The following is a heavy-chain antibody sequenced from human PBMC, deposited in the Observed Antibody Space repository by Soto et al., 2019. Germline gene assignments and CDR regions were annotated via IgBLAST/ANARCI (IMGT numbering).Heavy chain of an antibody. V-gene: IGHV1-46*01. J-gene: IGHJ4*02. D-gene: IGHD2-15*01. Sequence: QVQLVQSGAEVKKPGASVKVSCKASGYTFTRYNMHWVRQAPGQGLEWMAIINPSGGSTYYVQKFEGRVTLTRDTSTSTVYMELSSLRSEDTAVYYYARVKGGGSEYFFDYWGQGTLVTVSS. CDR2: INPSGGST. CDR3: ARVKGGGSEYFFDY. CDR1: GYTFTRYN.